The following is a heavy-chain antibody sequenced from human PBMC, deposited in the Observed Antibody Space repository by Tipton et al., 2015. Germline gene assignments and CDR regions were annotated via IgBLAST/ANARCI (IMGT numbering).Heavy chain of an antibody. Sequence: TLSLTCTVFGGSMSRSSYYWGWIRQPPGKGLEWIGSIYYSGSTHYNPSLKSRVTISVDTSKNQFSLKLNSVTAADTAVYYCARGLLLWFGMSDYWGRGTLVTVSS. V-gene: IGHV4-39*01. CDR3: ARGLLLWFGMSDY. CDR2: IYYSGST. D-gene: IGHD3-10*01. CDR1: GGSMSRSSYY. J-gene: IGHJ4*02.